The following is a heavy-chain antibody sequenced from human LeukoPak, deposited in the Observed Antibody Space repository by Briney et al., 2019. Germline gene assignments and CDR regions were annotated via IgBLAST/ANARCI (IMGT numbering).Heavy chain of an antibody. CDR3: ARYKLRYYYDSSGYWSNAFDI. D-gene: IGHD3-22*01. Sequence: PSETLSLTCTVSGGSISSSSYYWGWIRQPPGKGLEWIGSIYYSGSTYYNPSLKSRVTISVDTSKNQFSLKLSSVTAADTAVYYCARYKLRYYYDSSGYWSNAFDIWGQGTMVTVSS. CDR1: GGSISSSSYY. J-gene: IGHJ3*02. V-gene: IGHV4-39*07. CDR2: IYYSGST.